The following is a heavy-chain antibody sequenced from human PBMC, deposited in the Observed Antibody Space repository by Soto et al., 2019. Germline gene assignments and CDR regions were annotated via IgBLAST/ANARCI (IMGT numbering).Heavy chain of an antibody. CDR2: IIPIFGTA. J-gene: IGHJ6*02. CDR1: GDTFSSYV. Sequence: SVKVSSEACGDTFSSYVIGWVLQAPGQGLEWMGGIIPIFGTANYAQKFQGRVTITADESTSTAYMELSSLRSEDTAVYYCARDDYYDSSGYYNYYYYGMDVWGQGTTVTVSS. V-gene: IGHV1-69*13. CDR3: ARDDYYDSSGYYNYYYYGMDV. D-gene: IGHD3-22*01.